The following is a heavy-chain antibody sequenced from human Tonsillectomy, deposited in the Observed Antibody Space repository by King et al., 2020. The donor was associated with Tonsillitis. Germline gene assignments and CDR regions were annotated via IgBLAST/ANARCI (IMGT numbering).Heavy chain of an antibody. V-gene: IGHV3-43D*03. J-gene: IGHJ4*02. D-gene: IGHD3-3*01. CDR1: GFIFDDHA. CDR3: ASSDERITINVPDY. Sequence: VQLVESGGVVVQPGGSLRLSCAASGFIFDDHAMHWVRQIPGKGLEWVSLITWDGGSTYYADSVKGRFTISRDNSKNSLYLQMNSLRVEDTALYYCASSDERITINVPDYWGQGTLVTVSS. CDR2: ITWDGGST.